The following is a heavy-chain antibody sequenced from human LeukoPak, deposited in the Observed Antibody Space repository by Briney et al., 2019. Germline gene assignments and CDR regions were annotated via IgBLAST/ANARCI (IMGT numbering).Heavy chain of an antibody. V-gene: IGHV1-46*01. CDR1: GYTFTSYY. CDR3: ARYGAVGGHDD. J-gene: IGHJ4*02. CDR2: INPSGGST. Sequence: ASVKVSCKASGYTFTSYYMHWVRQAPGQGLEWMGIINPSGGSTSYAQKFQGRVTMTRDTSTRTVYMELSSLRSEDTAVYYCARYGAVGGHDDWGQGTLVTVSS. D-gene: IGHD4/OR15-4a*01.